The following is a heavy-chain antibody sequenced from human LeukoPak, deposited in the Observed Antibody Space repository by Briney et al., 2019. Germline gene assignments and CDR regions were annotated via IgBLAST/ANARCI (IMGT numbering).Heavy chain of an antibody. V-gene: IGHV3-48*01. CDR3: ARISMIRGVTWYYYYMDV. D-gene: IGHD3-10*01. CDR1: GFTFNNYS. CDR2: ISNTSVTI. J-gene: IGHJ6*03. Sequence: PGGSLRLSCAASGFTFNNYSMNWVRQAPGKGLEWVSYISNTSVTISYADSVKGRFTISRDNAKNSLYLQMNSLRVEDTAVYYCARISMIRGVTWYYYYMDVWGKGTTVTVSS.